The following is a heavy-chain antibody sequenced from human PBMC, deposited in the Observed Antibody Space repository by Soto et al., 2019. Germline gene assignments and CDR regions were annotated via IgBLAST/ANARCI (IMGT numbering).Heavy chain of an antibody. CDR3: MPHANNGWASFDS. J-gene: IGHJ4*02. V-gene: IGHV3-15*01. CDR1: GLPFSNAW. Sequence: GGSLRLTCETSGLPFSNAWITWVRQAPGKGLEWVGRIKNKASGGTADYACPAKGRFTISRDDSRNTLYLEMNSLRTEDTAVYYCMPHANNGWASFDSWGKGTLVTVSS. D-gene: IGHD6-19*01. CDR2: IKNKASGGTA.